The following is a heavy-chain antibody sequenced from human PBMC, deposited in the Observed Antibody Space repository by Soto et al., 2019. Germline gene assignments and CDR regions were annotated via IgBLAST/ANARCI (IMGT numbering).Heavy chain of an antibody. CDR3: ARDLPRDLVRGSFDI. J-gene: IGHJ3*02. CDR2: IDTRGGST. Sequence: QAQLVQPGAEVKKPGASANISCKASGYTFTRYNIHWVRQAPGQGLEWMGIIDTRGGSTDYTQRFQGRVTMTRDTSTGTVYMELSSLGSEDTAVYYCARDLPRDLVRGSFDIWGQGTMVTVSS. D-gene: IGHD3-10*01. CDR1: GYTFTRYN. V-gene: IGHV1-46*01.